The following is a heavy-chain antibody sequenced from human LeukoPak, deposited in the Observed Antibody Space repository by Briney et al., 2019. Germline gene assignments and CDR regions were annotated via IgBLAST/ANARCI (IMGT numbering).Heavy chain of an antibody. Sequence: PGRSLRLSCAASGFTFSSYGMHWVRQAPGKGLEWVANIKQDGSEKYYVDSVKGRFTISRDNAKNSLYLQMNSLRAEDTAVYYCARAPGIAAAGTVGFDYWGQGTLVTVSS. CDR3: ARAPGIAAAGTVGFDY. D-gene: IGHD6-13*01. CDR2: IKQDGSEK. V-gene: IGHV3-7*04. J-gene: IGHJ4*02. CDR1: GFTFSSYG.